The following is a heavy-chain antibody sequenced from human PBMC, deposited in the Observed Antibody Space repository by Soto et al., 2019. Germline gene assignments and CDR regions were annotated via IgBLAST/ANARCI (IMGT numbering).Heavy chain of an antibody. J-gene: IGHJ6*02. CDR3: ARDLEGLYGSRSYSNYYYYGMDV. CDR1: GGTFSSYA. Sequence: QVQLVQSGAEVKKPGSSVKVSCTASGGTFSSYAISWVRQAPGQGLEWMGGIIPIFGTANYAQKFQGRVTITADESTSTAYMELSSLRSEDTAVYYCARDLEGLYGSRSYSNYYYYGMDVWGQGTTVTVSS. V-gene: IGHV1-69*01. CDR2: IIPIFGTA. D-gene: IGHD3-10*01.